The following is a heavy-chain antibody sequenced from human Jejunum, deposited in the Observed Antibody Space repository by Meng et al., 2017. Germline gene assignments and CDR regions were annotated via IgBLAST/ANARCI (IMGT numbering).Heavy chain of an antibody. V-gene: IGHV4-34*01. J-gene: IGHJ4*02. Sequence: QGQLRQGGAGLLKPSETLSLTCAVYGGSSSGFYLSWIRQPPGKGLEWIGEIHPSGSTDYNPSLKSRLTISLDTSKNQFSLSLNSATAADTGIYYCTRGTDRAKSGDYWGQGTLVTVSS. CDR1: GGSSSGFY. CDR2: IHPSGST. D-gene: IGHD1-14*01. CDR3: TRGTDRAKSGDY.